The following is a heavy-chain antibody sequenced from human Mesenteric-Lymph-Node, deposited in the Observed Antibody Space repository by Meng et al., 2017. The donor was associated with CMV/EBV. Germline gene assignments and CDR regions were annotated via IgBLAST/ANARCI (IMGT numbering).Heavy chain of an antibody. CDR3: AREKGYSYDSSGLDP. D-gene: IGHD3-22*01. CDR2: ISYDESNK. J-gene: IGHJ5*02. CDR1: GFTFSRYC. Sequence: SGFTFSRYCMHWVRQAPGKGLEWVAVISYDESNKYYAASVKGRFTISRDNSKNTLYLQMNSLRAEDTAVYYCAREKGYSYDSSGLDPWGQRTLVTVSS. V-gene: IGHV3-30*04.